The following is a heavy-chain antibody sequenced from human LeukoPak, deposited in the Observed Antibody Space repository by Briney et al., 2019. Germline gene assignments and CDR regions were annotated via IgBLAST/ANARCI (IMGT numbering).Heavy chain of an antibody. CDR2: VSSSSSYI. CDR3: ARGIMTPYYMDV. J-gene: IGHJ6*03. CDR1: GFTLSSYW. D-gene: IGHD3-16*01. Sequence: GGSLRLSCATSGFTLSSYWMNWVRQAPGKGLEWVSFVSSSSSYIYYADSVKGRFTISRDNAKKSLSLQMNSLRAEDTAVYYCARGIMTPYYMDVWGKGTTVSVSS. V-gene: IGHV3-21*01.